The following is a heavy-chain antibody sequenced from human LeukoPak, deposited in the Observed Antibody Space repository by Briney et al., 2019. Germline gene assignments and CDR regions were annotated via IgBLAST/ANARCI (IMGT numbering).Heavy chain of an antibody. V-gene: IGHV4-59*01. CDR3: ARGTPSGWPYYYYYMDV. CDR1: GGSISSYY. Sequence: SETLSLTCTVSGGSISSYYWSWIRQPPGKGLEWIGYIYYSGSTNYNPSLKSRVTISVDTSKNQFSLKLSSVTAADTAVYYCARGTPSGWPYYYYYMDVWGKGTTATISS. D-gene: IGHD6-19*01. CDR2: IYYSGST. J-gene: IGHJ6*03.